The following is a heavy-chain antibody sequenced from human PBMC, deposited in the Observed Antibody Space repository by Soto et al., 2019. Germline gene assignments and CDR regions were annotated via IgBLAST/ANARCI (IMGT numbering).Heavy chain of an antibody. Sequence: GESLKISCKGSGYSFSNYWIGWVRQMPGKGLEWVGIIYAGDSDTRYSPSFQGQVTISADKSINTAYLQWSSLKASDTAMYYCAKLASGGKPIDSWGQGALVTVSS. CDR3: AKLASGGKPIDS. CDR1: GYSFSNYW. J-gene: IGHJ4*02. D-gene: IGHD2-15*01. V-gene: IGHV5-51*01. CDR2: IYAGDSDT.